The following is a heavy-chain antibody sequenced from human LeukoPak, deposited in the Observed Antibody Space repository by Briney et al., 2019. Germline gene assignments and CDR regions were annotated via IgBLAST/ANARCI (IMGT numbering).Heavy chain of an antibody. Sequence: SETLSLTCTVSGDSITSYYWSWIRQPAGKGLEWIGRISTSGITNYNPSLKKRVTISVDTSKNQFSLKLSSVTAADTAVYYCAGSPGYTFGGVIGPFDYWGQGTLVTVSS. CDR3: AGSPGYTFGGVIGPFDY. CDR1: GDSITSYY. D-gene: IGHD3-16*02. CDR2: ISTSGIT. J-gene: IGHJ4*02. V-gene: IGHV4-4*07.